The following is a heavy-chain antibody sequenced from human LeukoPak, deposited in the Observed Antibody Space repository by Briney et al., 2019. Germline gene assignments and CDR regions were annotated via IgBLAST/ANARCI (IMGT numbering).Heavy chain of an antibody. Sequence: GRSLRLSCAASGFTFSTYGMHWVRQAPGKGLEWVAVISYDGSNKYYADSVKGRFTISRDNSKNTLYLQMNSLRAEDTAVYYCAQRGSGSYWGQGTLVTVSS. V-gene: IGHV3-30*03. CDR2: ISYDGSNK. J-gene: IGHJ4*02. D-gene: IGHD1-26*01. CDR1: GFTFSTYG. CDR3: AQRGSGSY.